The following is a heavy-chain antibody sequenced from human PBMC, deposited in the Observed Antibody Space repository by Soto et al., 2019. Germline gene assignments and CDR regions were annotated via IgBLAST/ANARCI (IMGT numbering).Heavy chain of an antibody. J-gene: IGHJ4*02. CDR3: ARTGGIAAAGAASYYFDY. D-gene: IGHD6-13*01. V-gene: IGHV1-69*13. CDR1: GGTFTSYA. CDR2: IIPIFGTA. Sequence: SVKVSCKASGGTFTSYASSWVRQAPGQGLEWMGGIIPIFGTANYAQKFQGRVTITADESKSTASMELSSLRAEDTAVYYCARTGGIAAAGAASYYFDYWGQGTLVTVSS.